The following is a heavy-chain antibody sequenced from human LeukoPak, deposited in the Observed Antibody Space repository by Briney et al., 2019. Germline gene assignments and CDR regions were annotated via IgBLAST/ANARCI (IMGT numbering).Heavy chain of an antibody. V-gene: IGHV4-30-4*08. CDR1: GGSISSGDYY. Sequence: PSETLSLTCTVSGGSISSGDYYWSWIRQPPGKGLEWIGYIYYSGSTYYNPSLKSRVTISVDTSKNQFSLKLSSVTAADTAVYYCARYVWNPSWFDPWGQGTLVTVSS. CDR2: IYYSGST. D-gene: IGHD1-1*01. CDR3: ARYVWNPSWFDP. J-gene: IGHJ5*02.